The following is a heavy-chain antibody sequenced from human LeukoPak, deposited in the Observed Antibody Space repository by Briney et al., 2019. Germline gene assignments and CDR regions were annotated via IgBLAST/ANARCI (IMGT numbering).Heavy chain of an antibody. CDR1: GFTFNTHA. Sequence: GGSLRLSCAVSGFTFNTHAIHWVRQTPGKGLQWVAVISYDGTNKYYADSVKGRFTISRDNSKNTMYLQMNSLSAEDTAVYYCAKDPGYYDSTAYIFEYWGQGTLVTVSS. CDR2: ISYDGTNK. D-gene: IGHD3-22*01. V-gene: IGHV3-30*18. CDR3: AKDPGYYDSTAYIFEY. J-gene: IGHJ4*02.